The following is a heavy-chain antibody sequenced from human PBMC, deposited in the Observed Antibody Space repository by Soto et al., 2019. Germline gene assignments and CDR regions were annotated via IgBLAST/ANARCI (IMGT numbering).Heavy chain of an antibody. V-gene: IGHV4-61*01. CDR1: GGSVSSGSYY. J-gene: IGHJ6*02. CDR2: IYYSGST. CDR3: AREVVLAVAGTTGDYYYGMDV. D-gene: IGHD6-19*01. Sequence: SETLSLTCTVSGGSVSSGSYYWSWIRQPPGKGLEWIGYIYYSGSTNYNPSLKSRVTISVDTSKNQFSLKLSSVTAADTAVYYCAREVVLAVAGTTGDYYYGMDVWGQGTTVTVSS.